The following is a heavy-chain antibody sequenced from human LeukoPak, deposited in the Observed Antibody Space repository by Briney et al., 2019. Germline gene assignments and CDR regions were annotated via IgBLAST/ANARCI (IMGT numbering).Heavy chain of an antibody. J-gene: IGHJ5*02. CDR3: ARNGIYQLHWVWFDP. V-gene: IGHV3-30-3*01. Sequence: GGSLRLSCAASGFTFSSYAMHWVRQAPGKGLEWVAVILYDGSNKYYADSVKGRFTISRDNSKNTLYLQMNSLRAEDTAVYYCARNGIYQLHWVWFDPWGQGTLVTVSS. CDR1: GFTFSSYA. D-gene: IGHD2-2*01. CDR2: ILYDGSNK.